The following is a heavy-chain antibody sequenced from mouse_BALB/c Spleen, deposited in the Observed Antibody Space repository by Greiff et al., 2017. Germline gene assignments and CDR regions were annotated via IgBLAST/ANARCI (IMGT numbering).Heavy chain of an antibody. CDR1: GFTFSSYT. CDR3: ARGGYRYDDAMDY. Sequence: EVKVEESGGGLVKPGGSLKLSCAASGFTFSSYTMSWVRQTPEKRLEWVATISSGGGNTYYPDSVKGRFTISRDNAKNNLYLQMSSLRSEDTALYYCARGGYRYDDAMDYWGQGTSVTVSS. V-gene: IGHV5-9*03. D-gene: IGHD2-14*01. CDR2: ISSGGGNT. J-gene: IGHJ4*01.